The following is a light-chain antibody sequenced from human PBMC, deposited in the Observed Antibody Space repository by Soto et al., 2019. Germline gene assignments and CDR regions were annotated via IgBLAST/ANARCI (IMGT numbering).Light chain of an antibody. CDR1: QSVSSY. V-gene: IGKV3-11*01. Sequence: EIVLTQSPATLSSSRLERVTLXRMASQSVSSYLAWYQQKPGQAPRLLIYDASNRATGIPARFSGSGSGTDFTLTISSLEPEDFAVYYCQQRSNWPPITFGQGTRLEIK. CDR3: QQRSNWPPIT. J-gene: IGKJ5*01. CDR2: DAS.